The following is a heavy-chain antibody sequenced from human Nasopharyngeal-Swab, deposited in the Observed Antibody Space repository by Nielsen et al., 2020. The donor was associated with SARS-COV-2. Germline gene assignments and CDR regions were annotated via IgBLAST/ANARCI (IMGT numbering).Heavy chain of an antibody. D-gene: IGHD3-22*01. V-gene: IGHV4-31*02. J-gene: IGHJ6*04. CDR2: IYYSGST. CDR3: ARGFVGAYYDSNLDV. Sequence: RQAPGKSLEWIGYIYYSGSTYYNPSLKSRVTISVDTSKNQFSLKLSSVTAADTAVYYCARGFVGAYYDSNLDVWGKGTTVTVSS.